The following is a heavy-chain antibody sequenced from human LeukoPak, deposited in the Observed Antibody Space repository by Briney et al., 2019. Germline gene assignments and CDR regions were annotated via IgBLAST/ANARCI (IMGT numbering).Heavy chain of an antibody. J-gene: IGHJ4*02. V-gene: IGHV3-23*01. D-gene: IGHD6-13*01. CDR3: AKVTSSSWRPSAFDY. CDR2: IDGNGDKT. Sequence: QPGGSLRHSCAASGFTFKSHHVSWVRQAPGKGLEWVSAIDGNGDKTYYADSVKGRFTISRDNSKNTLYLQMNSLRAEDTALYYCAKVTSSSWRPSAFDYWGQGTLVTVSS. CDR1: GFTFKSHH.